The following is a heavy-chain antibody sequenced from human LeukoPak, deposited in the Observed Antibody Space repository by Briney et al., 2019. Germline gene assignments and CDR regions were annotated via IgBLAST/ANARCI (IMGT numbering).Heavy chain of an antibody. CDR2: IYSGGGT. Sequence: GASLRPSVAACGFTVSSKYMCWVRQAPRKVLELVSAIYSGGGTYYADSVKGRFTISRDTSKNTLYLQMNSLRAEDTAVYYCARGPGGYYDYWGQGTLVTVSS. V-gene: IGHV3-53*01. CDR1: GFTVSSKY. CDR3: ARGPGGYYDY. J-gene: IGHJ4*02.